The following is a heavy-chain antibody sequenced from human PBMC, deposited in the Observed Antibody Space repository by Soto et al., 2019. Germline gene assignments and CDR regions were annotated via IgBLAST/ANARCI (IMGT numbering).Heavy chain of an antibody. Sequence: SETLSLTCTVSGGSISSYYWSWIRQPPGKGLEWIGYIYYSGSTNYNPSLKSRVTISVDTSKNQFSLKLSSVTAADTAVYYCARLAWRNYYYMDVWGKGTTVTVSS. CDR1: GGSISSYY. V-gene: IGHV4-59*08. J-gene: IGHJ6*03. CDR3: ARLAWRNYYYMDV. CDR2: IYYSGST. D-gene: IGHD3-3*01.